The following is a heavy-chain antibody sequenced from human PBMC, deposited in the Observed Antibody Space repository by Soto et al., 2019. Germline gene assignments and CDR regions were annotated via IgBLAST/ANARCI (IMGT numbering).Heavy chain of an antibody. V-gene: IGHV1-2*04. J-gene: IGHJ4*02. Sequence: QVQLVQSGAEVKKPGASVKVSCKASGYTFTGYYMHWVRQAPGQGLEWMGWINPNSGGTNYAQKFQGWVTMTRDTSISTAYMELSRLRSDDTAVYYCARDIAYCGGDCYPSLFDYWGQGTLVTVSS. D-gene: IGHD2-21*02. CDR3: ARDIAYCGGDCYPSLFDY. CDR2: INPNSGGT. CDR1: GYTFTGYY.